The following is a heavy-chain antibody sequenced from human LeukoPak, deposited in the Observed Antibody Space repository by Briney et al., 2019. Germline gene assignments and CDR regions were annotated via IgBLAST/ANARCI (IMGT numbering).Heavy chain of an antibody. Sequence: ASVKVSCKASGGTFSSYAISWVRQAPGQGLEWMGRIIPILGIANYAQKFQGRVTITADKSTSTAYMELSSLKSEDTAVYYCANFTYYYGSGRRGDYGMDVWGQGTTVTVSS. J-gene: IGHJ6*02. V-gene: IGHV1-69*04. CDR2: IIPILGIA. D-gene: IGHD3-10*01. CDR3: ANFTYYYGSGRRGDYGMDV. CDR1: GGTFSSYA.